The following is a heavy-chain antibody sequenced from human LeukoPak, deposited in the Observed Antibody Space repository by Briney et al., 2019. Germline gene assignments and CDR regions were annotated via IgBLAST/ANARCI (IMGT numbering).Heavy chain of an antibody. CDR1: GGSISSYY. V-gene: IGHV4-59*12. CDR3: ARARGYSYGYWGTHFDY. J-gene: IGHJ4*02. CDR2: IYHSGSS. D-gene: IGHD5-18*01. Sequence: SETLSLTCTVSGGSISSYYWSWIRQPPGKGLEWIGSIYHSGSSYYNPSLKSRVTISVDTSKNQFSLKLSSVTAADTAVYYCARARGYSYGYWGTHFDYWGQGTLVTVSS.